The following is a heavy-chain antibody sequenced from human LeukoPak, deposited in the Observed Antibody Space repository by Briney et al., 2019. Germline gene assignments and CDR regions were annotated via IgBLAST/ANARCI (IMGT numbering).Heavy chain of an antibody. CDR3: ARDNTAMVPYDAFDI. CDR2: INPSGGST. D-gene: IGHD5-18*01. Sequence: ASVKVSCKASGYTFTSYYMHWVRQAPGQGLEWMGIINPSGGSTSYAQKFQGRVTMTRDTSTSTVYMELSSLRSEDTAVYYCARDNTAMVPYDAFDIWAKGQWSPSLQ. J-gene: IGHJ3*02. CDR1: GYTFTSYY. V-gene: IGHV1-46*01.